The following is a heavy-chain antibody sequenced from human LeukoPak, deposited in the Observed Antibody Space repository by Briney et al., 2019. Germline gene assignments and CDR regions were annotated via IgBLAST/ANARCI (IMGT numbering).Heavy chain of an antibody. D-gene: IGHD2/OR15-2a*01. CDR2: IDWDDDK. Sequence: SGPTLVKPTQTLTLTCTFSGFSLSTSGMCVSWIRQPPGKALEWLARIDWDDDKYYSTSLKTRLTISKDTSKNQVVLTMTNMDPVDTATYYCARVRLWNYYYYMDVWGKGTTVTISS. CDR1: GFSLSTSGMC. V-gene: IGHV2-70*11. CDR3: ARVRLWNYYYYMDV. J-gene: IGHJ6*03.